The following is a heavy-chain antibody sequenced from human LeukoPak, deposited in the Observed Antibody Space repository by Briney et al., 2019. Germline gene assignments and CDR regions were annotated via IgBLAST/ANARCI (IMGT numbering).Heavy chain of an antibody. CDR1: GYTFTSYG. J-gene: IGHJ3*02. V-gene: IGHV1-8*02. CDR2: MNPNSGNT. CDR3: AGSKNDAFDI. Sequence: ASVKVSCKASGYTFTSYGISWVRQAPGQGLEWMGWMNPNSGNTGYAQKFQGRVTMTRNTSISTAYMELSSLRSEDTAVYYCAGSKNDAFDIWGQGTMVTVSS.